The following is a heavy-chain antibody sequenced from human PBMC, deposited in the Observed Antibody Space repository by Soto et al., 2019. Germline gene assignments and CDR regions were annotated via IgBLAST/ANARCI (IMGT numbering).Heavy chain of an antibody. CDR2: MNPNSGNT. J-gene: IGHJ4*02. Sequence: ASVKVSCKASGYTFTSYDINWVRQATGQGLEWMGWMNPNSGNTGYAQKFQGRVTMTRNTSISTAYMELSGLRSEDTAVYYCARGLRYCSSTSCYIYWGQGTLVTVSS. CDR3: ARGLRYCSSTSCYIY. V-gene: IGHV1-8*01. CDR1: GYTFTSYD. D-gene: IGHD2-2*02.